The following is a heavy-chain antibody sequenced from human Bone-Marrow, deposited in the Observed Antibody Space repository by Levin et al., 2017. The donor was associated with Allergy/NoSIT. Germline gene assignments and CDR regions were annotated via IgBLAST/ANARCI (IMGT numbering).Heavy chain of an antibody. CDR2: IWFDGSNK. Sequence: GGSLRLSCAASGFNFSNYGIHWVRQAPGKGLEWVAVIWFDGSNKFYGDSVKGRFTISRDNSKNTLYLQMNNLRADDTAVYFCARDGGTFYYHGMDVWGQGTTVTVSS. CDR3: ARDGGTFYYHGMDV. J-gene: IGHJ6*02. D-gene: IGHD3-16*01. CDR1: GFNFSNYG. V-gene: IGHV3-33*01.